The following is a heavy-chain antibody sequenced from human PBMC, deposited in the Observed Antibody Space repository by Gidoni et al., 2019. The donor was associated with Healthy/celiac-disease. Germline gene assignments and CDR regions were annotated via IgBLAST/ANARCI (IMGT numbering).Heavy chain of an antibody. Sequence: EVQLVQSGAEVTKPGESLKISCKGSGYRFTSYWIGWVRQMPGKGLEWMGIIYPGDSDTRDSPAFQGQVTISADKSISTAYLQWSSLKASDTAMYYCARLSSGSSGWFLFDYWGQGTLVTVSS. CDR3: ARLSSGSSGWFLFDY. D-gene: IGHD6-19*01. CDR2: IYPGDSDT. CDR1: GYRFTSYW. V-gene: IGHV5-51*01. J-gene: IGHJ4*02.